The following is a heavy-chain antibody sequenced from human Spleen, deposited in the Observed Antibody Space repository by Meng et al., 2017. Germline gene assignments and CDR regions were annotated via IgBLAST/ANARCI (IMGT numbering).Heavy chain of an antibody. D-gene: IGHD3-10*01. Sequence: ASVKVSCKASGYTFTSYYMHWVRQAPGQGLEWMGIINPSGGSTSYAQKFQGRVTMTRDTSTSTVYMELSSLRSEDTAVYYCARDLKGDPYYYYYGMDVWGQGTTVTVSS. V-gene: IGHV1-46*01. CDR1: GYTFTSYY. CDR3: ARDLKGDPYYYYYGMDV. CDR2: INPSGGST. J-gene: IGHJ6*02.